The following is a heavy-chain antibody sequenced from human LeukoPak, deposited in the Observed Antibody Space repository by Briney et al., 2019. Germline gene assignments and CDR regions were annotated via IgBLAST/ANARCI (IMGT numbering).Heavy chain of an antibody. Sequence: HSGGSLRLSCAASGFTFDDYTMHWVRQAPGKGLEWVSLISWDGGSTYYADSVKGRFTISRDNSKNSLYLQMNSLRTEDTALYYCAKAGYCSGGSCYYYMDVWGKGTTVTVSS. CDR3: AKAGYCSGGSCYYYMDV. CDR1: GFTFDDYT. J-gene: IGHJ6*03. V-gene: IGHV3-43*01. CDR2: ISWDGGST. D-gene: IGHD2-15*01.